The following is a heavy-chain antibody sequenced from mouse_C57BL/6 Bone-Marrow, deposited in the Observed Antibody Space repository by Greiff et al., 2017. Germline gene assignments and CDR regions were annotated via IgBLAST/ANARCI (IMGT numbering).Heavy chain of an antibody. CDR2: IYPRSGNI. J-gene: IGHJ4*01. V-gene: IGHV1-81*01. CDR3: AKHPNTMDY. D-gene: IGHD5-2*01. Sequence: VQLQQSGAELARPGASVKLSCKASGYTFTSYGISWVKQRTGQGLEWIGEIYPRSGNIYYNEKFKGKATLTADKSSSTAYMELRRLTSEDSAVXFYAKHPNTMDYWGQGTSVTVSS. CDR1: GYTFTSYG.